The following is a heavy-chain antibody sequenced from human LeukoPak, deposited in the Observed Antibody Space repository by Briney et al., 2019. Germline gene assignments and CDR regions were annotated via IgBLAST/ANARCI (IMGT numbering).Heavy chain of an antibody. D-gene: IGHD6-19*01. V-gene: IGHV3-7*01. Sequence: PGGSLRLSCAASGFTFSSYWMSWVRQAPGKGLEWVANIKQDGSEKYYVDSVKGRFTISRDNAKNSLYLQMNGLRAEDTAVYYCASGGSGWSAYYFDYWGQGTLVTVSS. CDR1: GFTFSSYW. CDR2: IKQDGSEK. CDR3: ASGGSGWSAYYFDY. J-gene: IGHJ4*02.